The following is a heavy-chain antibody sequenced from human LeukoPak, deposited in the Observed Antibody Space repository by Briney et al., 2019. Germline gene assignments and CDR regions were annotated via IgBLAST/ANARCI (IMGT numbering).Heavy chain of an antibody. J-gene: IGHJ4*02. CDR2: ISWNSGSI. D-gene: IGHD3-22*01. Sequence: GXGVEWVXXISWNSGSIGYADSVKGRFNISRDNATNSLYLQMNRLRDEETALYYCAKDIEVNYYDSSGYSSFDYWGQGTLVTVSS. V-gene: IGHV3-9*01. CDR3: AKDIEVNYYDSSGYSSFDY.